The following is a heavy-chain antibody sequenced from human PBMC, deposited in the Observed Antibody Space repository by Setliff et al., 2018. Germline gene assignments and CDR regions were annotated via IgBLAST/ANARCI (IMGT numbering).Heavy chain of an antibody. CDR2: ISVHNGRT. V-gene: IGHV1-18*01. D-gene: IGHD3-10*01. Sequence: ASVKVSCKASGYTFTTYDINWVRLAPGQGLEWMGWISVHNGRTIYAERLQARVTMTTDTSTSTAYMELTRLTSDDTAVYYCARGDMDFYGSGNSFLAPDSWGQGTLVTVSS. CDR3: ARGDMDFYGSGNSFLAPDS. J-gene: IGHJ4*02. CDR1: GYTFTTYD.